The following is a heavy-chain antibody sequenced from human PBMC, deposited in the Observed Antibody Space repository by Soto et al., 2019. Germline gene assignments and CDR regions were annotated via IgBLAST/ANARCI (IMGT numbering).Heavy chain of an antibody. CDR1: GGSISSSSYY. CDR3: ATGLRWHRYWYFDL. J-gene: IGHJ2*01. D-gene: IGHD4-17*01. CDR2: IYYSGST. V-gene: IGHV4-39*01. Sequence: QLQLQESGPGLVKPSETLSLTCTVSGGSISSSSYYWGWIRQPPGKGLEWIGSIYYSGSTYYNPSLKSRVTISVDTSKNQFSLKLSSVTAADTAVYYCATGLRWHRYWYFDLWGRGTLVTVSS.